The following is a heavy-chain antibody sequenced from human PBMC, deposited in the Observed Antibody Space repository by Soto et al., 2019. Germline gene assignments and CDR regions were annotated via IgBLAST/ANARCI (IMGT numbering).Heavy chain of an antibody. CDR1: GYTFTSYY. D-gene: IGHD6-19*01. CDR3: ARDREAGTTYYYYGMDV. J-gene: IGHJ6*02. V-gene: IGHV1-46*01. CDR2: INSSGGST. Sequence: ASVKVSCKASGYTFTSYYMHWVRQAPGQGLEWMGIINSSGGSTNYAQKFQGRVTMTRDTSTSTVYMELSSLRSEDTALYYCARDREAGTTYYYYGMDVWGQGTTVTVSS.